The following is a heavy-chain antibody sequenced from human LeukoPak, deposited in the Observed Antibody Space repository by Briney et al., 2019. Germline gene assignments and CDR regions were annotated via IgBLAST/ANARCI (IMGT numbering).Heavy chain of an antibody. V-gene: IGHV3-20*04. CDR2: INWNGGST. Sequence: GGSLRLSCAASGFTGYGMSWVRQAPGKGLEWVSGINWNGGSTGYADSVKGRFTISRDNSKNTLYLQMNSLRAEDTAVYYCARDEGSGWYPNDAFDIWGQGTMVTVSS. D-gene: IGHD6-19*01. J-gene: IGHJ3*02. CDR3: ARDEGSGWYPNDAFDI. CDR1: GFTGYG.